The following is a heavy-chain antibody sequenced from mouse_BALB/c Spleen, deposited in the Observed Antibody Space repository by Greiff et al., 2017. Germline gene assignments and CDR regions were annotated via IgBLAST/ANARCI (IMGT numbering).Heavy chain of an antibody. D-gene: IGHD2-1*01. J-gene: IGHJ4*01. Sequence: EVQVVESGGGLVQPGGSRKLSCAASGFTFSSFGMHWVRQAPEKGLEWVAYISSGSSTIYYADTVKGRFTISRDNPKNTLFLQMTSLRSEDTAMYYCARVYSFYAMDYWGQGTSVTVSS. CDR2: ISSGSSTI. CDR1: GFTFSSFG. V-gene: IGHV5-17*02. CDR3: ARVYSFYAMDY.